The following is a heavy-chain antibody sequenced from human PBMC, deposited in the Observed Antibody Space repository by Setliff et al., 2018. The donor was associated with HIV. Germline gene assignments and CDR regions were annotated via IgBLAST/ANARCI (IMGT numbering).Heavy chain of an antibody. CDR2: IYYTGNT. Sequence: LSLTCTVSGVSVSGTAYYWAWIRQPPGRGLEWIGNIYYTGNTNYNSSLKSRISMSMVASKKQISLKLSAVSAADTAVYYCARQQGDSRGFYPHFDYWGQGRLVT. J-gene: IGHJ4*02. CDR3: ARQQGDSRGFYPHFDY. D-gene: IGHD3-3*01. V-gene: IGHV4-39*01. CDR1: GVSVSGTAYY.